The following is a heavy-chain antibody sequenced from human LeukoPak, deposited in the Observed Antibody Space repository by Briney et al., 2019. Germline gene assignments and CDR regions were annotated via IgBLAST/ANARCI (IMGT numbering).Heavy chain of an antibody. CDR3: ARLALRGGLVP. J-gene: IGHJ5*02. Sequence: GGSLRLSCAASGFTFSSYSMNWVRQAPGKGLEWVSSISSSSSYIYYADSVKGRFTISRDNAKNSLYLQMNSLRAEDAAVYYCARLALRGGLVPWGQGTLVTVSS. D-gene: IGHD3-16*01. CDR2: ISSSSSYI. V-gene: IGHV3-21*01. CDR1: GFTFSSYS.